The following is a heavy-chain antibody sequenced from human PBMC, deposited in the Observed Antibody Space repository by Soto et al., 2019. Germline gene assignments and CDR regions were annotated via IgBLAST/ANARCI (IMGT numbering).Heavy chain of an antibody. CDR3: SRGYCSGGSCYYYDGMDV. J-gene: IGHJ6*02. D-gene: IGHD2-15*01. Sequence: QVQLVEAGGGVVQPGRSLRLSCAASGFTFSSYAMHWVRQAPGKGLEWVAVISYDGSNKYYADSVKGRFTISRDNSKTMLYLRMNSLRDENTAVFYCSRGYCSGGSCYYYDGMDVWGQGTTVTVSS. CDR2: ISYDGSNK. V-gene: IGHV3-30-3*01. CDR1: GFTFSSYA.